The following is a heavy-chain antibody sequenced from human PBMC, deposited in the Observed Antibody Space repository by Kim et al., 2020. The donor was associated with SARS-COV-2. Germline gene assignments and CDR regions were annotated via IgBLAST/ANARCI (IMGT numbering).Heavy chain of an antibody. CDR3: AKDPRCSSGGG. V-gene: IGHV3-7*01. CDR2: INQDGSEK. D-gene: IGHD6-19*01. J-gene: IGHJ1*01. Sequence: GGSLRLSCAASGFTFTSYWMSWVRQAPGKGLEWVANINQDGSEKYYVDSVKGRFTISRDNAENSLYLHMNSLRAEDTAVYYCAKDPRCSSGGGRGQGTLVTVSS. CDR1: GFTFTSYW.